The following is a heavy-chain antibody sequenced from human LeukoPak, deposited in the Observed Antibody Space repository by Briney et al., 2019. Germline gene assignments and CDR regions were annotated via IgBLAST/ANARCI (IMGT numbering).Heavy chain of an antibody. CDR2: INTVSSYI. J-gene: IGHJ4*02. V-gene: IGHV3-21*06. D-gene: IGHD3-22*01. Sequence: GGSLRHFCAASGFSFSSYSFNWVRQAPGKGLEWVSSINTVSSYIYYADSLKGRFTISRENAKNSVYLQMDSLRAEDSAVYYCARLRRNTDSSGFFYYYDNWGQGALVTVSS. CDR3: ARLRRNTDSSGFFYYYDN. CDR1: GFSFSSYS.